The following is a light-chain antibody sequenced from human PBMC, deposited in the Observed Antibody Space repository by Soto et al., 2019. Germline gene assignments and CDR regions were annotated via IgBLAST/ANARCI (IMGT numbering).Light chain of an antibody. Sequence: QSVLTQPPSGSAAPGQRVTISCSASASNVGTQFVSWYQQRPGAAPKLLIYDNAKRPSEIPDRFSGSKSDTSATLTITGVQTGDEADYYCGTWDTGLSAGVFGGGTK. CDR1: ASNVGTQF. CDR2: DNA. J-gene: IGLJ2*01. CDR3: GTWDTGLSAGV. V-gene: IGLV1-51*01.